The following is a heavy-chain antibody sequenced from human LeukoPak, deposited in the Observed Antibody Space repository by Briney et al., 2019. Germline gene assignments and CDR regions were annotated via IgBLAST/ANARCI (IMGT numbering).Heavy chain of an antibody. J-gene: IGHJ4*02. CDR3: ARDSVALTSHYCSGGSCYSGSSGPTGFDY. V-gene: IGHV3-74*01. CDR2: INSDGSST. D-gene: IGHD2-15*01. CDR1: GFTFSSYW. Sequence: PGGSLRLSCAASGFTFSSYWMHWVRQAPGKGLVWVSRINSDGSSTSYADSVKGRFTISRDNAKNTLYLQMNSLRAEDTAVYYCARDSVALTSHYCSGGSCYSGSSGPTGFDYWGQGTLVTVSS.